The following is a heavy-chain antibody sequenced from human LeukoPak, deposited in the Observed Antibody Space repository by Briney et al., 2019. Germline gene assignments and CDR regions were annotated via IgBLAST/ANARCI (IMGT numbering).Heavy chain of an antibody. CDR3: AKVRGNYPPDAFDI. D-gene: IGHD1-26*01. J-gene: IGHJ3*02. Sequence: GGSLRLSCAASGFIFSNYAMSWVRQAPGKWLEWVSTISGSGGSTYYADSVKGRFTISRDSSKNTLYLQMNSLRAEDTAVYSSAKVRGNYPPDAFDILGAGTMVTVSA. V-gene: IGHV3-23*01. CDR2: ISGSGGST. CDR1: GFIFSNYA.